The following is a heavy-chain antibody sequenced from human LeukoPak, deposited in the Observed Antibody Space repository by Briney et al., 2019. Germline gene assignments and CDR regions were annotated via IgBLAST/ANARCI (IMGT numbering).Heavy chain of an antibody. J-gene: IGHJ3*02. Sequence: SETLSLTCTVSGGSISSSSYYWGWIRQPPGKGLEWIGSIYYSGSTYYNPSLKSRVTISVDTSKNQFSLKLSSVTAADTAVYHCARVDSSRDGYNWGAFDIWGQGTMVTVSS. V-gene: IGHV4-39*07. CDR1: GGSISSSSYY. D-gene: IGHD5-24*01. CDR2: IYYSGST. CDR3: ARVDSSRDGYNWGAFDI.